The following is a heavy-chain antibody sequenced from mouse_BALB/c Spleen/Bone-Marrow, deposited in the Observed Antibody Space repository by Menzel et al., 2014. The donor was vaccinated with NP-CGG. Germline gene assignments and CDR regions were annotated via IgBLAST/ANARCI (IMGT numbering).Heavy chain of an antibody. CDR3: ARDIEGNYSYWYLDI. CDR2: IRNKAKGSTT. D-gene: IGHD2-1*01. V-gene: IGHV7-3*02. Sequence: EVKLVESGGGSEQPGGSLRLSCATSGFTLTDYYMSWVRQPPGKALEWLGFIRNKAKGSTTDYSASVKGQFTIPRDNSQSILYLQMNTLRPEASATYYCARDIEGNYSYWYLDIWGAGTAVTVSS. J-gene: IGHJ1*01. CDR1: GFTLTDYY.